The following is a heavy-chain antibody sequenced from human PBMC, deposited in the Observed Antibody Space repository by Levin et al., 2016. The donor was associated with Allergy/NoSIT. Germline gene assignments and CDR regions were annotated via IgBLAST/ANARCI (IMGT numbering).Heavy chain of an antibody. CDR3: AHYNSGTYYNGVFDY. CDR1: GFSLSTSGVG. Sequence: SGPTLVKPTQTLTLTCTFSGFSLSTSGVGVGWIRQPPGKALEWLALIYWDDDKRYSPSLKSRLTITKDTSKNQVVLTVTNMHPVDTATYYCAHYNSGTYYNGVFDYWGQGTLVTVSS. V-gene: IGHV2-5*02. D-gene: IGHD3-10*01. J-gene: IGHJ4*02. CDR2: IYWDDDK.